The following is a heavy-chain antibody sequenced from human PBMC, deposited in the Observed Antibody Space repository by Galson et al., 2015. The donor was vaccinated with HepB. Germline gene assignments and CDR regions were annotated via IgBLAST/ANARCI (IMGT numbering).Heavy chain of an antibody. D-gene: IGHD3-10*01. V-gene: IGHV1-69*06. J-gene: IGHJ4*02. CDR1: GGSFNTYA. Sequence: SVKVSCKASGGSFNTYAISWLRQAPGQGLEWMGGIIPMFDTAIYAQKFQGRVTITADKSTNTAYMDLSSLRSEDTGIYFCARRRGSGIHYPLDYWGQGTLVTVSS. CDR2: IIPMFDTA. CDR3: ARRRGSGIHYPLDY.